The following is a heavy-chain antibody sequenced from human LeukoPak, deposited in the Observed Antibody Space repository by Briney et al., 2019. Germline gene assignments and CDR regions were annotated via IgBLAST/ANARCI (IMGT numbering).Heavy chain of an antibody. CDR3: ARIGYCSGGSCYGDYYGMDV. V-gene: IGHV4-34*01. Sequence: PSETLSLTCAVYGRSFSGYYWSWIRQPPGKGLEWIGEINHSGSTNYNPSLKSRVTISVDTSKNQFSPKLSSVTAADTAVYYCARIGYCSGGSCYGDYYGMDVWGQGTTVTVSS. D-gene: IGHD2-15*01. CDR1: GRSFSGYY. J-gene: IGHJ6*02. CDR2: INHSGST.